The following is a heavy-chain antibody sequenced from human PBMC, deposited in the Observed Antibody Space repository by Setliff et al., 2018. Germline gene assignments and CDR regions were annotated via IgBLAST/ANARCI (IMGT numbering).Heavy chain of an antibody. D-gene: IGHD6-19*01. CDR3: ARGGALASGYFFYYYMDV. V-gene: IGHV4-61*09. CDR2: IDPSGDT. Sequence: SETLSLTCTVSGGSISSGSHYWTWIRQPTGKRLEWIGHIDPSGDTNYSPSLKSRVTISRATSKNQLSLELTAVTAADTAVYFCARGGALASGYFFYYYMDVWGKGTTVTVSS. J-gene: IGHJ6*03. CDR1: GGSISSGSHY.